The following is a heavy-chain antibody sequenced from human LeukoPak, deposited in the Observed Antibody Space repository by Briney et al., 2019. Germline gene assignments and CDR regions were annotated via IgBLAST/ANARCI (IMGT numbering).Heavy chain of an antibody. D-gene: IGHD2-15*01. V-gene: IGHV4-34*01. CDR1: GGSFSGYY. CDR2: INHSGST. J-gene: IGHJ4*02. CDR3: ARGSTHYCSGGSCYSKHYFDY. Sequence: SETLSLTCAVYGGSFSGYYWSWIRQPPGKGLEWIGEINHSGSTNYNPSLKSRVTISVDTSKNQFSLKLSSVTAADTAVYYCARGSTHYCSGGSCYSKHYFDYWGQGTLVTVS.